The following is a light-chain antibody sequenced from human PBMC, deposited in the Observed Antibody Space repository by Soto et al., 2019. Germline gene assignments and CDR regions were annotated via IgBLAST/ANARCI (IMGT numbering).Light chain of an antibody. CDR1: QGISNY. J-gene: IGKJ5*01. CDR2: GAT. Sequence: IHLTQSPSALSASVGERCTITGRASQGISNYLAWYQQKPGKTPRLLIYGATTLQSGVPSRFSGSGSGTDFALTISSLQPEDFATYYCQQLKSYVTFGQGTRLEIK. CDR3: QQLKSYVT. V-gene: IGKV1-9*01.